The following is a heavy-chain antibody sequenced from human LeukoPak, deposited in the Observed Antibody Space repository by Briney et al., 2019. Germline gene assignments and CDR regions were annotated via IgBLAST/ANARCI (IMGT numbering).Heavy chain of an antibody. V-gene: IGHV3-7*01. D-gene: IGHD5-18*01. CDR3: TRSVDTAMAYYYYYMDV. J-gene: IGHJ6*03. Sequence: GGSLRLSCAASGLTFSSYWMSWVRQAPGKGLEWVANIKQDGSEKYYVDSVKGRFTISRDNAKNSLYLQMNSLRAEDTAVYYCTRSVDTAMAYYYYYMDVWGKGTTVTVSS. CDR1: GLTFSSYW. CDR2: IKQDGSEK.